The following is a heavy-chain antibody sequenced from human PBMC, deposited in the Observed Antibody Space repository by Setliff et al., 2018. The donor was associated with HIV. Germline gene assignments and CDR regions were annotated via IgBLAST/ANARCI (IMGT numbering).Heavy chain of an antibody. CDR1: GYTFTNYA. CDR2: ISGYKGNT. J-gene: IGHJ5*02. V-gene: IGHV1-18*01. D-gene: IGHD6-6*01. Sequence: ASVKVSCKASGYTFTNYAISWIRQAPGQGLEWLGWISGYKGNTNYAQKLQGRVTMTTETSTSTAYMELRSLRSDDTAVYYCARGRISVEAAPLGWFDPWGQGTLVT. CDR3: ARGRISVEAAPLGWFDP.